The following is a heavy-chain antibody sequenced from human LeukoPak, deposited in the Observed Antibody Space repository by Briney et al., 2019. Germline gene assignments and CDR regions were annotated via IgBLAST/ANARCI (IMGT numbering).Heavy chain of an antibody. CDR1: GYTFTSYA. J-gene: IGHJ5*02. CDR3: ARDDIIGTTVTTVVFDP. Sequence: ASVKVSCKASGYTFTSYAMNWVRQAPGQGLEWMGWINTNTGNPTYAQGFTGRFVFSLDTSVSTAYLQISSLKAEDTAVYYCARDDIIGTTVTTVVFDPWGQGTLVTVSS. V-gene: IGHV7-4-1*02. CDR2: INTNTGNP. D-gene: IGHD4-17*01.